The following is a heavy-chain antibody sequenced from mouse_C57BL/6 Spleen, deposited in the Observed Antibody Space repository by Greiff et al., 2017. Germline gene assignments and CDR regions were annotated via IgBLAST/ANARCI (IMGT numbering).Heavy chain of an antibody. CDR3: ARRSPVNWDWYFDV. CDR1: GFSLTSYA. D-gene: IGHD4-1*02. Sequence: VKLVESGPGLVAPSQSLSITCTVSGFSLTSYAISWVRQPPGKGLEWLGVIWTGGGTNYNSALKSRLSISKDNSKSQVFLKMNSLQTDDTARYYCARRSPVNWDWYFDVWGTGTTVTVSS. CDR2: IWTGGGT. V-gene: IGHV2-9-1*01. J-gene: IGHJ1*03.